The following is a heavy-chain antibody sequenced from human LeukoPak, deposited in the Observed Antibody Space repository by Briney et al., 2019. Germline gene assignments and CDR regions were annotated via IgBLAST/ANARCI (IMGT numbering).Heavy chain of an antibody. Sequence: SETLSLTCTVSGYSITSAYYWGWIRQPPGKGLEWIGSIYHSGSTYYNPSLKSRVTISVDTSKNQFSLKLSSVTAADTAVYYCAIHELYGSGSYYNFDYWGQGTLVTVSS. CDR1: GYSITSAYY. CDR3: AIHELYGSGSYYNFDY. V-gene: IGHV4-38-2*02. J-gene: IGHJ4*02. D-gene: IGHD3-10*01. CDR2: IYHSGST.